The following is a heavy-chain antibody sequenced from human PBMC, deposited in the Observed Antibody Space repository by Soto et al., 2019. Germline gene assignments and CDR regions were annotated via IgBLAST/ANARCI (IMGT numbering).Heavy chain of an antibody. CDR3: AHKGSDDWPLDY. CDR1: GFSLTTNGVG. V-gene: IGHV2-5*02. Sequence: QITLKESGPTLVKPTQTLTLTCTFSGFSLTTNGVGVGWIRQSPGKALEWLAVIYWDDDKRYSPSLKSRLSITKDTSKNQVVLIMTNMDPVDTATYYCAHKGSDDWPLDYWGQGTLVTVSS. D-gene: IGHD3-9*01. J-gene: IGHJ4*02. CDR2: IYWDDDK.